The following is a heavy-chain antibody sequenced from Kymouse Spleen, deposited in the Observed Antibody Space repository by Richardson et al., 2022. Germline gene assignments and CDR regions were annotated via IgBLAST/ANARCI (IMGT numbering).Heavy chain of an antibody. Sequence: QLQLQESGPGLVKPSETLSLTCTVSGGSISSSSYYWGWIRQPPGKGLEWIGSIYYSGSTYYNPSLKSRVTISVDTSKNQFSLKLSSVTAADTAVYYCARRVLELSFDYWGQGTLVTVSS. V-gene: IGHV4-39*01. CDR3: ARRVLELSFDY. D-gene: IGHD1-7*01. J-gene: IGHJ4*02. CDR1: GGSISSSSYY. CDR2: IYYSGST.